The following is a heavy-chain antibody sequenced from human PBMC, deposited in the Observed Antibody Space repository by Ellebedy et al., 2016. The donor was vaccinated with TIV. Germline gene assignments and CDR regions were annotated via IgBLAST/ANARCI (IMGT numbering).Heavy chain of an antibody. Sequence: PGESLKISCAASGFTFSTYWMHWVRQAPGKGLVWVSRINSDGSSTSYADSVKGRFTISRDNAKNTLYLQMNSLRAEDTAVYYCARLIAAAGTGFLPWGQGTLVTVSS. CDR1: GFTFSTYW. D-gene: IGHD6-13*01. CDR2: INSDGSST. CDR3: ARLIAAAGTGFLP. V-gene: IGHV3-74*01. J-gene: IGHJ5*02.